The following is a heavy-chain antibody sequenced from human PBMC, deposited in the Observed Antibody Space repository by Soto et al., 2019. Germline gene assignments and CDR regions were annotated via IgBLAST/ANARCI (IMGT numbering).Heavy chain of an antibody. V-gene: IGHV5-51*01. D-gene: IGHD3-10*01. CDR1: GYSFTSYW. J-gene: IGHJ6*03. Sequence: GESLKISGKGSGYSFTSYWIGWVLQMPGKGLEGMGIIYPGDSDTRYSPSFQGQVTISPDKSISTAYMQWSSLKASDTAMYYCARGYYGSGSAPPLYYYYYMDVWGKGTTVTVSS. CDR3: ARGYYGSGSAPPLYYYYYMDV. CDR2: IYPGDSDT.